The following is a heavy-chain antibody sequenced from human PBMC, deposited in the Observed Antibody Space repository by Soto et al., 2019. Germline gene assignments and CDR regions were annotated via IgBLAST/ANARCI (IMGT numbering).Heavy chain of an antibody. Sequence: QVQLQESGPGLVKPSQTLSLTCSVSGGSINSNAYYGSWIRQPPGKGLEWLGYIHNSGSSHYRPSLKSRLNISLDTSKNQFSLRVTSVTPADTAVYSCARLRDGYNSFDYWGLGILVTVSS. CDR3: ARLRDGYNSFDY. D-gene: IGHD5-12*01. CDR1: GGSINSNAYY. V-gene: IGHV4-30-4*01. J-gene: IGHJ4*02. CDR2: IHNSGSS.